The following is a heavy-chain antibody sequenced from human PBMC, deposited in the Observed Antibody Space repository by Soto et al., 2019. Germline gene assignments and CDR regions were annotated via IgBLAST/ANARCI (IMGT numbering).Heavy chain of an antibody. V-gene: IGHV1-46*01. CDR2: INPSGGST. CDR1: GYTFTSYY. CDR3: ARERKKFLEWLFNHNWFDP. D-gene: IGHD3-3*01. Sequence: ASVKVSCKASGYTFTSYYMHWVRQAPGQGLEWMGRINPSGGSTSYAQKFQGRVTMTRDKSTSTVYMELSSMRSEDKAVYYCARERKKFLEWLFNHNWFDPWGQGTLVTVSS. J-gene: IGHJ5*02.